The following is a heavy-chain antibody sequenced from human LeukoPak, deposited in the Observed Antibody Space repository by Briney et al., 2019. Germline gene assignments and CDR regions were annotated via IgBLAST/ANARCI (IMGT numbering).Heavy chain of an antibody. V-gene: IGHV4-4*07. Sequence: SETLSLTCTVSGGSISSYYWSWIRQPAGKGLEWIGRIYTSGSTNYNPSLKSRVTMSVDTSKNQFSPKLSSVTAADTAVYYCARELSSGYYLAFDIWGQGTMVTVSS. D-gene: IGHD3-22*01. CDR2: IYTSGST. J-gene: IGHJ3*02. CDR1: GGSISSYY. CDR3: ARELSSGYYLAFDI.